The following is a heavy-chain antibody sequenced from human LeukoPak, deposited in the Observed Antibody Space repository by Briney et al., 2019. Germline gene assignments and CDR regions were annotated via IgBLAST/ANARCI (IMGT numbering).Heavy chain of an antibody. CDR1: GFTFSSDG. V-gene: IGHV3-23*01. Sequence: PGGSLRLSCAASGFTFSSDGMSWVRQAPGKGLEWVSSISASGGGTVYADSVKGRFTISRDNSKNTLYLQMNSLRAEDTAVYYCAEDLRWLVLDYWGQGTLVTVSS. CDR3: AEDLRWLVLDY. J-gene: IGHJ4*02. CDR2: ISASGGGT. D-gene: IGHD6-19*01.